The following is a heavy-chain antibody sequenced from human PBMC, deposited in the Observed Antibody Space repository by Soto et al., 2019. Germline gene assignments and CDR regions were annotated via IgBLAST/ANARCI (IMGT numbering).Heavy chain of an antibody. J-gene: IGHJ4*02. CDR1: GFTFSSYG. CDR2: IWYDGSNK. CDR3: ARGEPSMIVVVSTGFDY. Sequence: QVQLVESGGGVVQPGRSLRLSCAASGFTFSSYGMHWVRQAPGKGLEWVAVIWYDGSNKYYADSVKGRFTISRDNSKNTLYLQMNSLRAEDTAVYYCARGEPSMIVVVSTGFDYWGQGTLVTVSS. V-gene: IGHV3-33*01. D-gene: IGHD3-22*01.